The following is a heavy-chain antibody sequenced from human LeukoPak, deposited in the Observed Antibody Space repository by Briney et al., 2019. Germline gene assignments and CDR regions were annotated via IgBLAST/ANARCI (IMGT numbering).Heavy chain of an antibody. V-gene: IGHV1-2*02. D-gene: IGHD3-16*02. CDR2: INPNSGGT. CDR3: ARGLNDYVWGSYRYHWFDP. J-gene: IGHJ5*02. Sequence: ASVKVSCKASGYTFTGYYMHWVRQAPGHGLEWMGWINPNSGGTNYAQKFQGRVTMTRDTSISTAYMELSRLRSDDTAVYYCARGLNDYVWGSYRYHWFDPWGQGTLVTVSS. CDR1: GYTFTGYY.